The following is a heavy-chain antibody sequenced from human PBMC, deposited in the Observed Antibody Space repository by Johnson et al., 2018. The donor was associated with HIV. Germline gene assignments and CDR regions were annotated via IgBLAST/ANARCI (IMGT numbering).Heavy chain of an antibody. CDR3: ARTARFRGHYYDSGRDPLAGAFDI. J-gene: IGHJ3*02. V-gene: IGHV3-66*01. D-gene: IGHD3-22*01. CDR1: GFTVSSNY. CDR2: IYSGGST. Sequence: VQLVESGGGLVQPGGSLRLSCAASGFTVSSNYMSWVRQAPGKGLEWVSVIYSGGSTYYADSVKGRFTISRDNSKNTLYLQMNSLRAEDTAVYYCARTARFRGHYYDSGRDPLAGAFDIGGQGTMVTVSS.